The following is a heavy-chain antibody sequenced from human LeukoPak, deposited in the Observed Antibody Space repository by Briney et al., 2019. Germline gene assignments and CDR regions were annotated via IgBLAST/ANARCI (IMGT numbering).Heavy chain of an antibody. Sequence: ASVMVSCKASGYTFTGYYMHWVRQAPGQGHEWMGWINPNSGGTNYAQKFQGRVTMTRDTSISTAYMELSRLRSDDTAVYYCTSNEWELRGGFDYWGQGTLVTVSS. V-gene: IGHV1-2*02. CDR2: INPNSGGT. D-gene: IGHD1-26*01. J-gene: IGHJ4*02. CDR3: TSNEWELRGGFDY. CDR1: GYTFTGYY.